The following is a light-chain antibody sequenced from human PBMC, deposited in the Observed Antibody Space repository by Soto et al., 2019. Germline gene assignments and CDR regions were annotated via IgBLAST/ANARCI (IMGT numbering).Light chain of an antibody. Sequence: DIQMTQSPSTLSASVGDRVTITCRASQSISRKLAWYQQRLGKAPKLLIYDASSLQSGVPSRFSGSGSGTEFTLTISRLQPDDFATYYCQQYNSFWTFGQGTKVDNK. CDR2: DAS. J-gene: IGKJ1*01. V-gene: IGKV1-5*01. CDR3: QQYNSFWT. CDR1: QSISRK.